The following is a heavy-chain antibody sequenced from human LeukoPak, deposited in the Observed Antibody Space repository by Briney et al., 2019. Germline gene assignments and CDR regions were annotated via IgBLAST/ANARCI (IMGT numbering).Heavy chain of an antibody. CDR2: ISSSSSYI. Sequence: GGSLRLSCAASGFTFSSYSMNWVRQAPGKGLEWVSSISSSSSYIYYADSVKGRFTISRDNAKNSLYLQMNSLRAEDTAVYYCARVPVYCSSTSCYSPPGFDYWGQGTLVTVSS. J-gene: IGHJ4*02. CDR3: ARVPVYCSSTSCYSPPGFDY. D-gene: IGHD2-2*01. V-gene: IGHV3-21*01. CDR1: GFTFSSYS.